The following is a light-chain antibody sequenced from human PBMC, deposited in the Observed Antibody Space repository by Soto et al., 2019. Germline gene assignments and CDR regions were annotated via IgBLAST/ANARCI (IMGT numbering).Light chain of an antibody. Sequence: QSALTQPASVSGSPGQSITISCTGTSSDVGGYNYVSWYQQHPGKAPKLMIYDVSNRPSGVSNRFSGSKSGNTASLTISGLQADDEADYYCSSYTSSSIPDVFGTGTKLTVL. V-gene: IGLV2-14*01. CDR3: SSYTSSSIPDV. CDR2: DVS. CDR1: SSDVGGYNY. J-gene: IGLJ1*01.